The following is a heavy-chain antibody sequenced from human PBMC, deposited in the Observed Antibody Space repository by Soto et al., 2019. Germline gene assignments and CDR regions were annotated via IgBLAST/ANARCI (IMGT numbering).Heavy chain of an antibody. Sequence: QVQLQESGPGLLKPSETLSLTCSVSGDSMTGANWGWFRQSPEKGLEWIGYIDYSGSTNYNPSLRSRITITIVTSSNQFSLNLASVTAADAAVYYCTRARYGDHFDSWGQGTLVTVSS. CDR3: TRARYGDHFDS. D-gene: IGHD4-17*01. CDR2: IDYSGST. CDR1: GDSMTGAN. J-gene: IGHJ4*02. V-gene: IGHV4-59*01.